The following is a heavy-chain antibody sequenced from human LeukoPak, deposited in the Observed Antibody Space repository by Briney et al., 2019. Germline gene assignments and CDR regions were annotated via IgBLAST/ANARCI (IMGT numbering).Heavy chain of an antibody. CDR3: ARGPVDCSGGSCYSGGLDY. J-gene: IGHJ4*02. D-gene: IGHD2-15*01. CDR1: GFTFSSYG. CDR2: IWYDGSKK. Sequence: PGRSLRLSCAASGFTFSSYGMHWVRQAPGKGLEWVAVIWYDGSKKYYEDSVKGRFTISRDNSKNTLYLQMNSLRADDTAVYYCARGPVDCSGGSCYSGGLDYWGQGTLVTVSS. V-gene: IGHV3-33*01.